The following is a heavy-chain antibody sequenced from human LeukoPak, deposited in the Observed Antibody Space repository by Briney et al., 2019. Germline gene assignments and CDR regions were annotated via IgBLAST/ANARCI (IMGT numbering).Heavy chain of an antibody. CDR3: ARDRGKGLNWFDP. CDR1: GFTFSDYY. Sequence: PGGSLRLSCAASGFTFSDYYMSWIRQAPGKGLGWVSYISSSSSYTNYADSVKGRFTISRDNAKNSLYLQMNSLRAEDTAVYYCARDRGKGLNWFDPWGQGTLVTVSS. V-gene: IGHV3-11*06. D-gene: IGHD3-10*01. CDR2: ISSSSSYT. J-gene: IGHJ5*02.